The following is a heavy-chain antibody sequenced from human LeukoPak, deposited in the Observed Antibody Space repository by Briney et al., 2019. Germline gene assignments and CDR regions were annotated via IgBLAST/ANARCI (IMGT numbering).Heavy chain of an antibody. Sequence: ASVKVSYKASGYTFTGYYMHWVRQAPGQGLEWMGWINPNSGGTNYAQKFQGRVTMTEDTSTDTAYMELSSLRSEDTAVYYCATSRTGGFDYWGQGTLVTVSS. V-gene: IGHV1-2*02. CDR1: GYTFTGYY. D-gene: IGHD3-10*01. CDR2: INPNSGGT. J-gene: IGHJ4*02. CDR3: ATSRTGGFDY.